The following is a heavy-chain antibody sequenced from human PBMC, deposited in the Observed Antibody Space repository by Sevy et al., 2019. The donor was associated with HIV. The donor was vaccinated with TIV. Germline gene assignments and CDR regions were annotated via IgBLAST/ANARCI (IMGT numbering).Heavy chain of an antibody. D-gene: IGHD3-10*01. CDR1: GGSISSSSYY. Sequence: SETLSLTCTVSGGSISSSSYYWGWIRQPPGKGLEWIGSIYYSGSTYYNPSLKSRVTISVDTSKNQFSLELSSVTAADTAVYYCARQYYYGSGSYPEYFQHWGQGTLVTVSS. V-gene: IGHV4-39*01. CDR2: IYYSGST. CDR3: ARQYYYGSGSYPEYFQH. J-gene: IGHJ1*01.